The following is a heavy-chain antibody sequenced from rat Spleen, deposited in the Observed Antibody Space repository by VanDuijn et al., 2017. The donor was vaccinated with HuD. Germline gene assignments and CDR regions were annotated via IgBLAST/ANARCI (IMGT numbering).Heavy chain of an antibody. V-gene: IGHV5-46*01. J-gene: IGHJ2*01. CDR2: ISTSGCST. D-gene: IGHD1-9*01. Sequence: EVQLVESGGGLVQPGRSMKLSCAASGFTFSSFPMAWVRQAPTKGLEWVATISTSGCSTYYRDSVKGRFTISRDNAKRNLYLQMNSLRSEDTATYYCTSFYGYTSPFDYWGQGVMVTVSS. CDR1: GFTFSSFP. CDR3: TSFYGYTSPFDY.